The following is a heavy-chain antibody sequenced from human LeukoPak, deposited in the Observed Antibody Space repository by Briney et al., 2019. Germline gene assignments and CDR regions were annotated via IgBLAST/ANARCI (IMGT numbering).Heavy chain of an antibody. J-gene: IGHJ4*02. D-gene: IGHD3-3*01. V-gene: IGHV4-39*01. CDR2: IYYSGST. CDR3: ARASEWFSESHFDS. CDR1: AGSISSSTYY. Sequence: SETLSLTCTVSAGSISSSTYYWGWIRQPPGKGLEWIGNIYYSGSTYYNPSLKSRVAISVDTSKNQFSLKLSSVTAADTAVYFCARASEWFSESHFDSWGQGSLVIVSA.